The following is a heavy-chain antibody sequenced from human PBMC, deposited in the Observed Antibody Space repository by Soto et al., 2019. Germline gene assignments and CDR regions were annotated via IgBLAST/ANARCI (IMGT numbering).Heavy chain of an antibody. CDR2: INTYNGNK. CDR1: GYTFARYG. J-gene: IGHJ6*02. D-gene: IGHD3-9*01. Sequence: ASVKVSCKTSGYTFARYGINWVRQAPGQGLEWLGWINTYNGNKKYAEELQGRVTLTTDTSTSTAYIELRSLRSDDTAIYYCARLGQRHLDYDILTVGMDVWGQGTTVTVYS. V-gene: IGHV1-18*01. CDR3: ARLGQRHLDYDILTVGMDV.